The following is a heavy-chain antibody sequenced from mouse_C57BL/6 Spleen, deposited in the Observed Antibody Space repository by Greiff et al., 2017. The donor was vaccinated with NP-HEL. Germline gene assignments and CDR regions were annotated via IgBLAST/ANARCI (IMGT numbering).Heavy chain of an antibody. CDR1: GFTFSDYG. CDR3: ARPSLGPFDY. D-gene: IGHD4-1*01. CDR2: IRSGSSTI. Sequence: EVHLVESGGGLVKPGGSLKLSCAASGFTFSDYGMHWVRQAPEKGLEWVAYIRSGSSTIYYADTVKGRFTISRDNAKNTLFLQMTSLRSEDTAMYYCARPSLGPFDYWGQGTTLTVSS. J-gene: IGHJ2*01. V-gene: IGHV5-17*01.